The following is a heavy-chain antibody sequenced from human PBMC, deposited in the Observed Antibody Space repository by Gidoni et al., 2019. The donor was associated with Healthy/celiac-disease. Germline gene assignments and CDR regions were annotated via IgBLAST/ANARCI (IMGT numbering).Heavy chain of an antibody. D-gene: IGHD5-12*01. V-gene: IGHV3-21*01. J-gene: IGHJ4*02. Sequence: EGQQVETGGGLVKTGGSLRRPCGGPGVTLRSYSMHWVRQAPGKGLEWVSSISSSSSYIYYADSVTGRFTISRDNAKNSLYLQMSSLRAEDTAVYYCASSSRGYEGPYFLDYWGQGTLVTVSS. CDR3: ASSSRGYEGPYFLDY. CDR1: GVTLRSYS. CDR2: ISSSSSYI.